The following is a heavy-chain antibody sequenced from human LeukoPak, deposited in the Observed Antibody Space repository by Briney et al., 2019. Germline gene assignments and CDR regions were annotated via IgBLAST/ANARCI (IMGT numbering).Heavy chain of an antibody. CDR2: INHSGST. CDR1: GGSFSGYY. CDR3: AAYRGWYNWFDP. J-gene: IGHJ5*02. V-gene: IGHV4-34*01. D-gene: IGHD3-16*01. Sequence: NPSETLSLTCAVYGGSFSGYYWSWIRQPPGKGLEWIGEINHSGSTNYNPSLKSRVTISVDTSKNQFSLKLSSVTAADTAVYYCAAYRGWYNWFDPWGQGTLVTVSS.